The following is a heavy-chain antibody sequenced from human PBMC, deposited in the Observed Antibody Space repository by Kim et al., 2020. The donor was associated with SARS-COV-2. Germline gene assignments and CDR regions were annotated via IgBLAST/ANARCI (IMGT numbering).Heavy chain of an antibody. D-gene: IGHD6-13*01. J-gene: IGHJ4*02. CDR1: GGSISSTTYY. CDR3: AGLGYSSSWTDY. V-gene: IGHV4-39*01. Sequence: SETLSLTCTVSGGSISSTTYYWGWIRQPPGKGLEWIGKIYYSGSTYYNPSLKSRVTISVDTSKNQFSLTLRSVTASDTAVYYCAGLGYSSSWTDYWGRGT. CDR2: IYYSGST.